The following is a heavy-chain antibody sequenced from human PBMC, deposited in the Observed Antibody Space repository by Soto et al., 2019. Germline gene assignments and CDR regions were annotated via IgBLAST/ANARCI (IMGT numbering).Heavy chain of an antibody. CDR3: ARDVYDSSGYYGLSYFDY. V-gene: IGHV3-30-3*01. CDR1: GFTFSSYA. CDR2: ISYDGSNK. Sequence: VGSLRLSCAASGFTFSSYAMHWVRQAPGKGLEWVAVISYDGSNKYYADSVKGRFTISRDNSKNTLYLQMNSLRAEDTAVYYCARDVYDSSGYYGLSYFDYWGQGTLVTVSS. J-gene: IGHJ4*02. D-gene: IGHD3-22*01.